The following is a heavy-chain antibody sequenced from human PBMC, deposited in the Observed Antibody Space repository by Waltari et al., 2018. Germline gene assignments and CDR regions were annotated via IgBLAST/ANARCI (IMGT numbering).Heavy chain of an antibody. CDR2: INPNSGGT. D-gene: IGHD2-21*01. J-gene: IGHJ6*02. CDR1: GGTLRSYA. Sequence: QVQLVQSGAEVKKPGSSVKVSCKASGGTLRSYAISWVRQAPGQGLEWMGRINPNSGGTNYAQKFQGRVTMTRDTSISTAYMELSRLRSDDTAVYYCARVVNGMDVWGQGTTVTVSS. V-gene: IGHV1-2*06. CDR3: ARVVNGMDV.